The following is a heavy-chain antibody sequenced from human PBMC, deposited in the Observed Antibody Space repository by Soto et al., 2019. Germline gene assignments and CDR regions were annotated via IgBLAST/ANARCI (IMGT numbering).Heavy chain of an antibody. V-gene: IGHV3-11*03. D-gene: IGHD1-26*01. J-gene: IGHJ6*02. CDR1: GLTFSDYY. Sequence: GGSLRLSCAASGLTFSDYYMSWIRQAPGKGLEWVSYITSSGSYTKYADYVQGRFTISRDNSKSTLYLQMNSLRAEDTSVYYCGKGRSYYYYYGVDVWGQGTTVTVSS. CDR2: ITSSGSYT. CDR3: GKGRSYYYYYGVDV.